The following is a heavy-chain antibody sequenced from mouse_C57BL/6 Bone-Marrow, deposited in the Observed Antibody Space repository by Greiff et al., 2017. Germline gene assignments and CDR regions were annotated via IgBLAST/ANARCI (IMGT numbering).Heavy chain of an antibody. Sequence: QVQLQQPGAELVKPGASVKMSCKASGYTFTSYWITWVKQRPGQGLEWIGDIYPGSGSTNYNEKFKSKATLTVDTSSSTAYMQLSSLTSEDSAVYYCARSPFYDGYGYFDYWGQGTTLTVSS. CDR3: ARSPFYDGYGYFDY. V-gene: IGHV1-55*01. D-gene: IGHD2-3*01. J-gene: IGHJ2*01. CDR2: IYPGSGST. CDR1: GYTFTSYW.